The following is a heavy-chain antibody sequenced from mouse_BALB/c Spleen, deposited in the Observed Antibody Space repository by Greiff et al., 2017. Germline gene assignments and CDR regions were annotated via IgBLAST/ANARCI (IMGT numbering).Heavy chain of an antibody. CDR1: GFSLSRYS. J-gene: IGHJ4*01. D-gene: IGHD1-1*01. Sequence: VKLMESGPGLVAPSQSLSITCTVSGFSLSRYSVHWVRQPPGKGLEWLGMIWGGGSTDYNSALKSRLSISKDNSKSQVFLKMNSLQTDDTAMYYCASPLYYGSSYAMDYWGQGTSVTVSS. CDR2: IWGGGST. V-gene: IGHV2-6-4*01. CDR3: ASPLYYGSSYAMDY.